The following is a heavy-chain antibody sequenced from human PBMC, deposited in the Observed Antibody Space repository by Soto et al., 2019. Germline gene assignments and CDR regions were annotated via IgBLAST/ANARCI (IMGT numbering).Heavy chain of an antibody. V-gene: IGHV3-23*01. CDR3: AKDRGWIAVDDWGDAFDS. J-gene: IGHJ3*02. D-gene: IGHD6-19*01. CDR2: ISGSGGST. CDR1: GFTFSSYA. Sequence: EVQLLESGGGLVQPGGSLRLSCAASGFTFSSYAMSWVRQAPGKGLEWVSAISGSGGSTYYADSVKGRFTISRDNSKNTLYLQMNSLRAVYTAVYYCAKDRGWIAVDDWGDAFDSWGQGTMVTVSS.